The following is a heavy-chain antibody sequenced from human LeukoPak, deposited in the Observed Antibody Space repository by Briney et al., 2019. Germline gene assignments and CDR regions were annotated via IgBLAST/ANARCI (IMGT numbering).Heavy chain of an antibody. V-gene: IGHV3-74*01. Sequence: PGGSLRLSCAASGFTFSSYWMHWVRQAPGKGLVWVSRINTDGSSTSYADSVKGRFTISRDNAKNTLYLQMNSLRAEDTAVYYCARDREQLVPDSFGYMDVWGKGTTDTVSS. CDR3: ARDREQLVPDSFGYMDV. CDR2: INTDGSST. D-gene: IGHD6-6*01. J-gene: IGHJ6*03. CDR1: GFTFSSYW.